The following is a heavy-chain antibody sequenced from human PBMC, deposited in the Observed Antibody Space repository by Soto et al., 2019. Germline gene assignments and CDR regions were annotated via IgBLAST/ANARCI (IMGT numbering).Heavy chain of an antibody. CDR1: GFTFGDYA. CDR2: IRSKAYGGTT. V-gene: IGHV3-49*03. CDR3: TRDLGRRYCSGGSCDSSWIDP. D-gene: IGHD2-15*01. J-gene: IGHJ5*02. Sequence: PGGSLRLSCTASGFTFGDYAMSWFRQAPGKGLEWVGFIRSKAYGGTTEYAASVKGRFTISRDDSKSIAYLQMNSLKTEDTAVYYCTRDLGRRYCSGGSCDSSWIDPWGQGTLVTVSS.